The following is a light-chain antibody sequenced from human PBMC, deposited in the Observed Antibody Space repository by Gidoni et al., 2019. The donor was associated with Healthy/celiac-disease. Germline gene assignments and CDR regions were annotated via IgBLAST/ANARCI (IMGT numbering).Light chain of an antibody. CDR2: GAS. V-gene: IGKV3-20*01. Sequence: EIVLTQSPGTLSLSPGERATLSCRASHIVSSSYLAWYQQKPGQAPRLLIYGASSRATGIPDRFSGSGSGTDFTLTISRLEPEDFAVYYCQQYGSSGWTFGQGTKVEIK. CDR3: QQYGSSGWT. J-gene: IGKJ1*01. CDR1: HIVSSSY.